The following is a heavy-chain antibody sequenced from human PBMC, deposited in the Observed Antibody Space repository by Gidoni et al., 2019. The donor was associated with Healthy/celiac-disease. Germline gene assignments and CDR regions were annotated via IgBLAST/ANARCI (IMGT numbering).Heavy chain of an antibody. Sequence: QVQLVQSGAEVKKPGASVKVSCKASGYTFPSYALHLLRQAPGQRLEWMGWINAGNGNTKYSQKFQGRVTSTRDTSASTAYMELSSLRSEDTAVYYCARVRLRGYDSSGYYLLYGMDVWGQGTTVTVSS. J-gene: IGHJ6*02. D-gene: IGHD3-22*01. CDR2: INAGNGNT. V-gene: IGHV1-3*01. CDR3: ARVRLRGYDSSGYYLLYGMDV. CDR1: GYTFPSYA.